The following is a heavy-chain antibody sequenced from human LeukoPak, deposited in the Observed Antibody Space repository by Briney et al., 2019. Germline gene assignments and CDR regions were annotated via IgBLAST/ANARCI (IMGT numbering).Heavy chain of an antibody. V-gene: IGHV4-4*02. CDR3: ARKVGYRTAISSLFDY. J-gene: IGHJ4*02. CDR1: GGSISSSNW. CDR2: INHSGST. D-gene: IGHD6-13*01. Sequence: SGTLSLTCAVSGGSISSSNWWSWVRQPPGKGLEWIGEINHSGSTNYNPSLKSRVTISVDTSKNQFSLKLSSVTAADTAVYYCARKVGYRTAISSLFDYWGQGTLVTVSS.